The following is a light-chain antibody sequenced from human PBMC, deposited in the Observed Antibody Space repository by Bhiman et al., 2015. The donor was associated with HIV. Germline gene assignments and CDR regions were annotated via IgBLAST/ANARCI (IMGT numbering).Light chain of an antibody. Sequence: SYDLTQPPSVSVSPGQTATITCSGHKLGDKYACWYQQKPGQAPVLLIYKDSERPSGIPERFSGSSSGTTVTLTISGVQAEDEADYFCQSADSSVTYVVFGGGTKLTVL. CDR1: KLGDKY. CDR2: KDS. V-gene: IGLV3-25*03. J-gene: IGLJ2*01. CDR3: QSADSSVTYVV.